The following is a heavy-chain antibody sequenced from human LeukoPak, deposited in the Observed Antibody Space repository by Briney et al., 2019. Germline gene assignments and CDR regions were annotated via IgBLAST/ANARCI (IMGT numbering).Heavy chain of an antibody. J-gene: IGHJ6*02. Sequence: EASVKVSCKASGYTFTGYYMHWVQQAPGQGLEWMGWINPNSGGTNYAQKFQGRVTMTRDTSISTAYMELSRLRSDDTAVYYCARDNYGDYPYYYYGMDVWGQGTTVTVSS. D-gene: IGHD4-17*01. V-gene: IGHV1-2*02. CDR2: INPNSGGT. CDR1: GYTFTGYY. CDR3: ARDNYGDYPYYYYGMDV.